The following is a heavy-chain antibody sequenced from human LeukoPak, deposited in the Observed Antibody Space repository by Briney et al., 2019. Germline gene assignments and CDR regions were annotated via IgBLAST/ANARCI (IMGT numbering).Heavy chain of an antibody. V-gene: IGHV4-39*07. CDR2: IYYSGST. J-gene: IGHJ4*02. CDR3: ARDPIQMSSSGDN. CDR1: GGSISSGSYY. D-gene: IGHD6-6*01. Sequence: SETLSLTCTVSGGSISSGSYYWGWIRQPPGKGLEWIGSIYYSGSTYYNPSLKSRVTISVDTSKNQFFLKLSSVTAADTAVYYCARDPIQMSSSGDNWGQGTLVTVSS.